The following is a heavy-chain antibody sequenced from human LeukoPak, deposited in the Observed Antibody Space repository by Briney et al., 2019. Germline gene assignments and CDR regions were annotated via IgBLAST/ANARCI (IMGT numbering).Heavy chain of an antibody. CDR1: GYTFADYY. J-gene: IGHJ4*02. D-gene: IGHD3-10*01. CDR2: INPNSGGS. CDR3: ARDSGPGTYYIHF. V-gene: IGHV1-2*06. Sequence: ASVEVSSKASGYTFADYYIHWMRQAPGQGLEWMGRINPNSGGSNYAQKFQGRVTMTRDTSTSTAYMELSRLKSDDTAVYYCARDSGPGTYYIHFWGQGTLVTVSS.